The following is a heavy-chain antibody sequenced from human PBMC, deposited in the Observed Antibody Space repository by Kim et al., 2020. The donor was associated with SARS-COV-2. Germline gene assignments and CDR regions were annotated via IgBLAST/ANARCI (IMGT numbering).Heavy chain of an antibody. CDR1: GFTFSNYN. J-gene: IGHJ6*02. Sequence: GGSLRLSCAASGFTFSNYNMHWVRQAPGKGLEWMAVIWYDGNDKHYADSVEGRFTISRDSSKNTLYLQMNSLSAEDTALYYCARDNYGMDVWGQGTTVTVSS. CDR3: ARDNYGMDV. V-gene: IGHV3-33*01. CDR2: IWYDGNDK.